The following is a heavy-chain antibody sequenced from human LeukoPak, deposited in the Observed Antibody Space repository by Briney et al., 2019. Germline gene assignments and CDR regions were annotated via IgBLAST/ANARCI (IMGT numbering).Heavy chain of an antibody. D-gene: IGHD2-15*01. CDR3: ARELSPSPSLTDCSGGSCYQYSWFDP. Sequence: GGSLRLSCAASGFTFSRHSMNWVRQAPGKGLEWVSYISSSSSAIYYADSVKGRFTISRDNAKDTLYLQMNSLRAEDTAVYYCARELSPSPSLTDCSGGSCYQYSWFDPWGQGTLVTVSS. CDR2: ISSSSSAI. V-gene: IGHV3-48*01. CDR1: GFTFSRHS. J-gene: IGHJ5*02.